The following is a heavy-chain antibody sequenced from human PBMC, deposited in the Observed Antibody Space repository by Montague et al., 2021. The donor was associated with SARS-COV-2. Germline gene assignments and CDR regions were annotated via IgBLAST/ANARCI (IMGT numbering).Heavy chain of an antibody. D-gene: IGHD3-9*01. CDR3: ARTTPYDVLTGFPSYYFDY. Sequence: ETLSLTCTVSGGSLTSYGYYWAWIRQPPGKGLEWIGSIYYSGSTYYNPSLKSRVTISVDTSKNQFSLKLNSVTAADTAVYYCARTTPYDVLTGFPSYYFDYWGQGTLVTVSS. V-gene: IGHV4-39*01. CDR1: GGSLTSYGYY. CDR2: IYYSGST. J-gene: IGHJ4*02.